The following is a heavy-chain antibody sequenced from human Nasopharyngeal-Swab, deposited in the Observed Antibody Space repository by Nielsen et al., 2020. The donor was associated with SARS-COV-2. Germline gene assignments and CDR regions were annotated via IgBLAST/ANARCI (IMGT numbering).Heavy chain of an antibody. CDR1: GFSLSTSGMC. J-gene: IGHJ3*02. V-gene: IGHV2-70*01. D-gene: IGHD3-22*01. CDR3: ARTQGYYYDSNDAFDI. Sequence: SGPTLAKPTQTLTLTCTFSGFSLSTSGMCVSWIRQPPGKALEWFALIDWDDDKYYSTSLKTRLTISKDTSKNQVVLTMTNMDPVDTATYYCARTQGYYYDSNDAFDIWGQGTMVTVSS. CDR2: IDWDDDK.